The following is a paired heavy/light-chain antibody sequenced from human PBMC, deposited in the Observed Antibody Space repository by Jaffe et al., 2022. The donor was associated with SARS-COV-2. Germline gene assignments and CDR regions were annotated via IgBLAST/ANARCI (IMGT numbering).Heavy chain of an antibody. V-gene: IGHV3-23*01. CDR1: GFTFSSYA. CDR2: ISGSGGST. Sequence: EVQLLESGGGLVQPGGSLRLSCAASGFTFSSYAMSWVRQAPGKGLEWVSAISGSGGSTYYADSVKGRFTISRDNSKNTLYLQMNSLRAEDTAVYYCATTKERITMIVVVITQFDYWGQGTLVTVSS. J-gene: IGHJ4*02. CDR3: ATTKERITMIVVVITQFDY. D-gene: IGHD3-22*01.
Light chain of an antibody. CDR1: SSDVGGYNY. J-gene: IGLJ2*01. CDR3: CSYAGSYTPRVV. V-gene: IGLV2-11*01. CDR2: DVS. Sequence: QSALTQPRSVSGSPGQSVTISCTGTSSDVGGYNYVSWYQQHPGKAPKLMIYDVSKRPSGVPDRFSGSKSGNTASLTISGLQAEDEADYYCCSYAGSYTPRVVFGGGTKLTVL.